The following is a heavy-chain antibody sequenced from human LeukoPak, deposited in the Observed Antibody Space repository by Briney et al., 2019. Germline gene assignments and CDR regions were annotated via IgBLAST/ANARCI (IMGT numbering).Heavy chain of an antibody. CDR1: GYSFTSNY. J-gene: IGHJ4*02. Sequence: GASVKVSCKVSGYSFTSNYIHWVRQAPGQGLEWMGMIYPRDGSTSYAQRFQDRVTVTRDTSTSTVHMELSGLRSEDTAVYYCARDQEGFDYWGKGTLVTVSS. V-gene: IGHV1-46*01. CDR2: IYPRDGST. CDR3: ARDQEGFDY.